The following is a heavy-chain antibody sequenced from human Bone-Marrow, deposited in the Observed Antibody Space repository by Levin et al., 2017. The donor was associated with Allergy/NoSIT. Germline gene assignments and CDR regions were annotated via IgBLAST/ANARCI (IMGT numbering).Heavy chain of an antibody. CDR2: ISSSGSTI. J-gene: IGHJ4*02. V-gene: IGHV3-11*01. D-gene: IGHD2-8*02. CDR3: ARESRTGKYYFDY. CDR1: GFTFSDYY. Sequence: NAGGSLRLSCAASGFTFSDYYMSWIRQAPGKGLEWVSYISSSGSTIYYADSVKGRFTISRDNAKNSLYLQMNSLRAEDTAVYYCARESRTGKYYFDYWGQGTLVTVSS.